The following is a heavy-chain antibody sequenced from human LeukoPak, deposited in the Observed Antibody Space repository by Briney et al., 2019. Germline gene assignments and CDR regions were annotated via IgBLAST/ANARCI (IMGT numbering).Heavy chain of an antibody. D-gene: IGHD6-6*01. CDR2: INTSGST. Sequence: SETLSLTCTVSGVSISNYYWSWIRQPAGKGLEWIGRINTSGSTKYNPSLKSRVTISVDKSKNQFSLKLSSVTAADTAVYYCARGSPRPASSNDYWGQGTLVTVSS. CDR1: GVSISNYY. CDR3: ARGSPRPASSNDY. J-gene: IGHJ4*02. V-gene: IGHV4-4*07.